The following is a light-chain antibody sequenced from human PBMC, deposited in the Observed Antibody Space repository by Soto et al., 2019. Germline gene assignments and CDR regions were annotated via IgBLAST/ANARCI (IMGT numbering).Light chain of an antibody. J-gene: IGKJ1*01. CDR1: QSLLHSNGYDS. CDR3: MQALQRPPT. V-gene: IGKV2-28*01. CDR2: LGS. Sequence: EIVMTQSPLSLPVTPGEPASISCRSSQSLLHSNGYDSLDCYLQKPVQSPQLLIYLGSNRASGVPARFSGSGSGTDFTLKISRVEADDVGVYYCMQALQRPPTFGQGTKVEIK.